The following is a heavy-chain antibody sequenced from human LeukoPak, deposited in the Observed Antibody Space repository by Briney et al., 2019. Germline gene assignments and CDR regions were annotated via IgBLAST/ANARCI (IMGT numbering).Heavy chain of an antibody. J-gene: IGHJ4*02. CDR2: IYHSGST. CDR3: ARLTDFWSGYYFDY. V-gene: IGHV4-38-2*01. Sequence: SSETLSLTCAGSGYSISSGYYRGWIRQPPGKVLEWIGSIYHSGSTYYNPSLKSRVTISVDTSKTQFSLKLSSVTAADTAVYYCARLTDFWSGYYFDYWGQGTLVTVSS. CDR1: GYSISSGYY. D-gene: IGHD3-3*01.